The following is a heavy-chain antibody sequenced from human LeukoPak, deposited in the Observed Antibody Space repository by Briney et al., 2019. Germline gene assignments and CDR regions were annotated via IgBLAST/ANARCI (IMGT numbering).Heavy chain of an antibody. CDR1: GFTFGTYA. D-gene: IGHD2-8*01. V-gene: IGHV3-23*01. Sequence: GGSLRLSCTASGFTFGTYAIHWVRQAPGKGLEWVSTVSGNGGSTYYADSVKGRFTISRDNSRNLLYLQMSDLRADDTAVYYCAKDRGYCTNGVCYRDWGQGTLVTVSS. CDR2: VSGNGGST. CDR3: AKDRGYCTNGVCYRD. J-gene: IGHJ4*02.